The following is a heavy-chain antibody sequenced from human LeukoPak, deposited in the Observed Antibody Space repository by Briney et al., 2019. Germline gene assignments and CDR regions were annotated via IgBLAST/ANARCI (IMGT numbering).Heavy chain of an antibody. Sequence: PSETLSLTCAVYGGSFSGYYWSWIRQPPGKGLEWIGEINHSGSTNYNPSLKSRVTISVDTSKNQFSLQLNSVTPEDTAVYYCARDGGPYYYYYMDVWGKGTTVTVSS. CDR2: INHSGST. D-gene: IGHD3-3*01. CDR3: ARDGGPYYYYYMDV. CDR1: GGSFSGYY. V-gene: IGHV4-34*01. J-gene: IGHJ6*03.